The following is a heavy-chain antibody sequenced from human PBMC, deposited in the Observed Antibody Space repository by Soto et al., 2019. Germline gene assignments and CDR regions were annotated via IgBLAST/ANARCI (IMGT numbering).Heavy chain of an antibody. CDR1: GGTFSSYA. Sequence: QVQLVQSGAEVKKPGSSVKVSCKASGGTFSSYAISWVRQAPGQGLEWMGGIIPIFGTANYAQKFQGRVTITADESTSTAYMELSRLRSEDTAVYYCARGHYYDSSGPNLNYYYYGMDVWGQGTTVTVSS. D-gene: IGHD3-22*01. CDR3: ARGHYYDSSGPNLNYYYYGMDV. CDR2: IIPIFGTA. V-gene: IGHV1-69*01. J-gene: IGHJ6*02.